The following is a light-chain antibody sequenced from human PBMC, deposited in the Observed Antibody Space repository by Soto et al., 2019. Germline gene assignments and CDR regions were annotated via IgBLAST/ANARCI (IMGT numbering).Light chain of an antibody. Sequence: DIQMTQSPSTLSASVGDRVTITCRARQSISCWLAWYQQKPGKAPKLLIYRESSLESAVPSRFSGSGSGADFTLTISSLQPDDFATYYCQQYNSYLGTFGQGTKVEIK. CDR2: RES. V-gene: IGKV1-5*03. CDR1: QSISCW. J-gene: IGKJ1*01. CDR3: QQYNSYLGT.